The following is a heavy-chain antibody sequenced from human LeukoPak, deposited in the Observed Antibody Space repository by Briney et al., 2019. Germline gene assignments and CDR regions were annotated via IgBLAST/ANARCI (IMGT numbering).Heavy chain of an antibody. CDR3: AKPAKTDYADY. V-gene: IGHV3-53*01. Sequence: TGGSLRLSCAASGFTVSDYYMNWVRQAPGKGLEWVSVIYRGGFTYYADSVRGRFSISRDNSKNTLYLQMNSLRAEDTALYYCAKPAKTDYADYWGQGTLVTVSS. J-gene: IGHJ4*02. D-gene: IGHD1-14*01. CDR2: IYRGGFT. CDR1: GFTVSDYY.